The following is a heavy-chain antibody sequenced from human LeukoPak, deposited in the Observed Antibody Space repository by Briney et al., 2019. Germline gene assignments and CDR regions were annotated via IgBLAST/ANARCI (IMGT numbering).Heavy chain of an antibody. CDR3: ARDLTDRDGYNSNWFDP. V-gene: IGHV1-69*05. D-gene: IGHD5-24*01. J-gene: IGHJ5*02. CDR1: GGTFSSYA. CDR2: IIPIFGTA. Sequence: SVKVSCKASGGTFSSYATSWVRQAPGQGLEWMGRIIPIFGTANCAQKFQGRVTITTDESTSTAYMELSSLSSEDTAVYYCARDLTDRDGYNSNWFDPWGQGTLVTVSS.